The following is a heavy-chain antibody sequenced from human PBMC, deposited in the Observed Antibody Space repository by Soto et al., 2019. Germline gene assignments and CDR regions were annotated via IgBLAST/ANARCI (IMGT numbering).Heavy chain of an antibody. V-gene: IGHV3-30-3*01. CDR3: AREGRIVGASFDY. CDR2: ISYDGSNK. Sequence: PGGSLRLSCAASGFTFSSYATHWVRQAPGKGLEWVAAISYDGSNKYYADSVKGRFTISRDNSKNTLYLQMNSLRAEDTAVYYCAREGRIVGASFDYWGQGTLVTVSS. CDR1: GFTFSSYA. J-gene: IGHJ4*02. D-gene: IGHD1-26*01.